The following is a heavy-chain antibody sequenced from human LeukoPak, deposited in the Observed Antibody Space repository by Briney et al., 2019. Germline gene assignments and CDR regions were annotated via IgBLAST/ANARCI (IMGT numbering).Heavy chain of an antibody. D-gene: IGHD3-22*01. CDR3: ARDSYYYDSSGSGDY. V-gene: IGHV3-33*08. CDR2: IWYDGSNK. J-gene: IGHJ4*02. Sequence: GGSLRLSCAASGFTFSSYGMHWVRQAPGKGLEWVAVIWYDGSNKYYADSVKGRFTISRDNSKNTLYLQMSSLRAEDTAVYYCARDSYYYDSSGSGDYWGQGTLVTVSS. CDR1: GFTFSSYG.